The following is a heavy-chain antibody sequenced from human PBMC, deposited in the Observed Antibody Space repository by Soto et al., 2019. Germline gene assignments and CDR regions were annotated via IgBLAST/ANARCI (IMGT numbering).Heavy chain of an antibody. Sequence: QVQLVQSGAEVKKPGASVKVSCKASGYTFTSYAMHWVRQAPGQRLEWMGWINAGNGNTKYSQKFQGRVTITRDTSARTAYMELSSLRSEDTAVYYCARELGVVTDDYWGQGTLVTVSS. CDR1: GYTFTSYA. V-gene: IGHV1-3*01. CDR3: ARELGVVTDDY. D-gene: IGHD2-15*01. CDR2: INAGNGNT. J-gene: IGHJ4*02.